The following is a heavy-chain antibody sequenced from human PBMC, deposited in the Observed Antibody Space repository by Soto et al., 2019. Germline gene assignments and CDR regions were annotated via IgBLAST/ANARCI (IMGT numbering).Heavy chain of an antibody. CDR3: ASPSYYYDSSGRYYFDY. V-gene: IGHV1-69*13. CDR1: GGTFSSYA. CDR2: IIPIFGTA. Sequence: SVKVSCKASGGTFSSYAISWVRQAPGQGLEWMGGIIPIFGTANYAQKFQGRVTITADESTSTAYMELSSRRSEDTAVYYCASPSYYYDSSGRYYFDYWGQGTLVTVSS. J-gene: IGHJ4*02. D-gene: IGHD3-22*01.